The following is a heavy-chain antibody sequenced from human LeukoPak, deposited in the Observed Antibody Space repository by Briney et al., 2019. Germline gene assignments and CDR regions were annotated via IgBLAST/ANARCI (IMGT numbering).Heavy chain of an antibody. D-gene: IGHD3-10*01. CDR1: GGSISSYY. CDR2: IYYSGST. J-gene: IGHJ4*02. CDR3: ARDGPNYRFDH. V-gene: IGHV4-59*01. Sequence: SVTLSLTCTVSGGSISSYYWSWIRQPPGKGLEWIGYIYYSGSTNYNPSLQSRVTISVDTSKNQFSLKLNSVTAADTAVYYCARDGPNYRFDHWGQGTLVTVSS.